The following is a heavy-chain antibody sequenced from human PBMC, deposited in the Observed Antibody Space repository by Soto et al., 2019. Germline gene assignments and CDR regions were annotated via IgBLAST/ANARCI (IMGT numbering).Heavy chain of an antibody. CDR1: GETFNMFS. D-gene: IGHD3-10*01. J-gene: IGHJ5*02. CDR3: ARAPPRGWFDT. V-gene: IGHV1-46*02. Sequence: HVQLVQSGAEVRKPGASVRVSCKTSGETFNMFSIHWVRQAPGQGLEWMGMVTPITGATHSAEKFEGRLSMTGDSSTRTVYMELSSLTSEDTAIFYCARAPPRGWFDTWAQGTLVTVSS. CDR2: VTPITGAT.